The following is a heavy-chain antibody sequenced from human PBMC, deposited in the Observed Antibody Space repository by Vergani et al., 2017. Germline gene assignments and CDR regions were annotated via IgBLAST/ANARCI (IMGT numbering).Heavy chain of an antibody. CDR1: GESFSSFY. CDR2: INNDGHT. J-gene: IGHJ4*02. V-gene: IGHV4-34*02. CDR3: AVRPRVNLVGGEIVTKRTFDY. D-gene: IGHD3-10*01. Sequence: QVQLQQWGAGVVKPSGTLSLTCAVFGESFSSFYWSWIRQPQGKGLEWIGEINNDGHTNYNPSLESRVTVSRETAKNQFSLNLMSVTAADTAMYYCAVRPRVNLVGGEIVTKRTFDYWIQGSLVTVSS.